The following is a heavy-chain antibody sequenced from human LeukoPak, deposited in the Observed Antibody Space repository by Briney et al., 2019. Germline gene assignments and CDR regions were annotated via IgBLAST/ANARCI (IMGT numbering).Heavy chain of an antibody. D-gene: IGHD1-1*01. Sequence: SETLSLTCTVSGGSISRSSYYWGWIRQPPGKGLEWIGSIYYTGTTYYNPSLKSQVTISVDTSKNQFSLKLRSVTAADTAVYNCARQNDRSFDYWGQGTLVTVSS. V-gene: IGHV4-39*01. CDR1: GGSISRSSYY. CDR2: IYYTGTT. J-gene: IGHJ4*02. CDR3: ARQNDRSFDY.